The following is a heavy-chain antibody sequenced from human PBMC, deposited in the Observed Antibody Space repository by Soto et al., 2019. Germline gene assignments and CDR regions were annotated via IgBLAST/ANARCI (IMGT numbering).Heavy chain of an antibody. J-gene: IGHJ5*02. CDR2: INAGNGNT. D-gene: IGHD6-13*01. Sequence: QVPLVQSGAEEKKPGASVKVSCKASGYTFTSHAMHWVRQAPGQRLEWMGWINAGNGNTKYSQKFQGRVTITTDTSASTAYMELSSLRSEDTAVYYCAGDGIAAAGTSWFDPWGQGTLVTVSS. CDR3: AGDGIAAAGTSWFDP. V-gene: IGHV1-3*05. CDR1: GYTFTSHA.